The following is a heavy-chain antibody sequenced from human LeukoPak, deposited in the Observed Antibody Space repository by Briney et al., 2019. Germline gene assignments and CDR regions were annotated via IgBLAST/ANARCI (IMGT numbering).Heavy chain of an antibody. CDR1: GFAFGVHA. CDR2: IGSGADL. J-gene: IGHJ4*02. V-gene: IGHV3-23*01. CDR3: AKDWTPHNRVYDCFDF. D-gene: IGHD3-16*01. Sequence: GGALRPPCAASGFAFGVHAMSLVRQAPGKGPEWVATIGSGADLSYAESAKGRFTISRDDPRNTLWLQMNSLRAEDTALYYCAKDWTPHNRVYDCFDFWGQGAQVTVSS.